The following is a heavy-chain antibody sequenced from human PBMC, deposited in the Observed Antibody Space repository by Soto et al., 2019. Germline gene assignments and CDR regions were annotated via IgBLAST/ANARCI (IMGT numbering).Heavy chain of an antibody. J-gene: IGHJ4*02. V-gene: IGHV1-3*01. Sequence: ASVKVSCKASGYTFTAYAMRWVRQAPGQRLESMGWINAGNGNTKYSQKFQGRVTITRDTSASTAYMELSSLRSEDTAAYYCARAVAVPADFDYRGQGTLVTVSS. CDR1: GYTFTAYA. CDR2: INAGNGNT. CDR3: ARAVAVPADFDY. D-gene: IGHD6-19*01.